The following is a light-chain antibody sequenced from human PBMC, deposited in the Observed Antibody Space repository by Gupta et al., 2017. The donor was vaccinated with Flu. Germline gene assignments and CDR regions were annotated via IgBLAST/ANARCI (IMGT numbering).Light chain of an antibody. J-gene: IGKJ2*01. CDR1: PSIDSKN. CDR3: QYYGTSLYT. Sequence: EVVLTQSPGTLSLSLGETATLSCRASPSIDSKNLAWYQQKRGLAPRLLIFGASSRATDIPDRFTGSGSGTDFTLTIDRLEPEDFAVYYCQYYGTSLYTFGQGTKLEI. V-gene: IGKV3-20*01. CDR2: GAS.